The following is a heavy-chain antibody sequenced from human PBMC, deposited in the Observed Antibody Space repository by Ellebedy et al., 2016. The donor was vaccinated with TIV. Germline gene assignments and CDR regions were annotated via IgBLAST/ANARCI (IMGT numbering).Heavy chain of an antibody. CDR3: ARVMYYDFWSGYSTGYYFDY. Sequence: PGGSLRLSCAASGFTFSTYGMHWVRQAPGKGLEWVAVVSYVGNNKYYADSVKVRFTISRDNSKNTLYLQMNSLRAKDTAVYYCARVMYYDFWSGYSTGYYFDYWGQGTLVTVSS. CDR2: VSYVGNNK. CDR1: GFTFSTYG. J-gene: IGHJ4*02. D-gene: IGHD3-3*01. V-gene: IGHV3-30*03.